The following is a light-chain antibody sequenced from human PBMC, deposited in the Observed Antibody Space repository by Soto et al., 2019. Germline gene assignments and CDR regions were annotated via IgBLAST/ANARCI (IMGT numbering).Light chain of an antibody. Sequence: QSVLTQPPSASGTPGQRVTISCSGSSSNIGSNYVYWYQQLPGTAPKLLIYRNNQRPSGVPDRFSGSKSGTSASLAISGLRSEGEADYYCAAWDDSLSGVVFGGGTQLTDL. J-gene: IGLJ2*01. CDR3: AAWDDSLSGVV. V-gene: IGLV1-47*01. CDR1: SSNIGSNY. CDR2: RNN.